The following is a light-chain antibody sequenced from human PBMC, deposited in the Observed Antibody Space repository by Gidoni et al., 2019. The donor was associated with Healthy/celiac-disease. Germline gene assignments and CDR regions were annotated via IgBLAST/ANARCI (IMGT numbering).Light chain of an antibody. CDR2: GAS. CDR1: QSVSSN. CDR3: QQYNNWLPFT. Sequence: EIVMTQSPATLSVSPGERATLSCRASQSVSSNLAWYQQKPGQAPRLLSYGASTRATGIPASFSGSGSGTEFTLTISSLQSEDFAVYYCQQYNNWLPFTFGPGTKVDIK. V-gene: IGKV3-15*01. J-gene: IGKJ3*01.